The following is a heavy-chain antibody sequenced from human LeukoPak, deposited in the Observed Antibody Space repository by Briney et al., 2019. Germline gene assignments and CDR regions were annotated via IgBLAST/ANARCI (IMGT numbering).Heavy chain of an antibody. J-gene: IGHJ4*02. V-gene: IGHV4-39*07. CDR3: ARYDVWGSYRAFDY. D-gene: IGHD3-16*02. CDR2: TYYSGST. Sequence: SETLSLTCNVSGASISNSTYYWGWIRQPPGKGLEWIGSTYYSGSTYYNPSLKSRVTISVDTSKNQFSLKLSSVTAADTAVYYCARYDVWGSYRAFDYWGQGTLVTVSS. CDR1: GASISNSTYY.